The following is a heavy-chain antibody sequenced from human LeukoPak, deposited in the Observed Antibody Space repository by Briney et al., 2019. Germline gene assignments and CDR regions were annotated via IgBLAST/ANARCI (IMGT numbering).Heavy chain of an antibody. J-gene: IGHJ4*02. CDR3: AKDGSHYDSSGYYTHFDY. Sequence: SGGSLRLSCAASGFTFSSYGMHWVRQAPGKGLEWVAVIWYDGSNKHYADSVKGRFTISRDNSKNTLYLQMNSLRAEDTAVYYCAKDGSHYDSSGYYTHFDYWGQGTLVTVSS. V-gene: IGHV3-33*06. CDR2: IWYDGSNK. D-gene: IGHD3-22*01. CDR1: GFTFSSYG.